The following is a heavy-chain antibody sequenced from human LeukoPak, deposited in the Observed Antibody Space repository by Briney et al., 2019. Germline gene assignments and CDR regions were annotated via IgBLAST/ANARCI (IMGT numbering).Heavy chain of an antibody. CDR1: GGSISSYY. D-gene: IGHD2-2*01. CDR2: IYTSGST. CDR3: ARGLSYYSSTSCLNWFDP. J-gene: IGHJ5*02. Sequence: SETLSLTCTVSGGSISSYYWSWIRQPAGKGLEWIGRIYTSGSTNYNPSLKSRVTMSVDTSKNQFSLKLSSVTAADAAVHYCARGLSYYSSTSCLNWFDPWGQGTLVTVSS. V-gene: IGHV4-4*07.